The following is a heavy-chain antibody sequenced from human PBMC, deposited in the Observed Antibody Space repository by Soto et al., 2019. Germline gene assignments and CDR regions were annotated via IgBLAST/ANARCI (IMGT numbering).Heavy chain of an antibody. J-gene: IGHJ3*02. CDR3: AKSQSGSYFAAFDI. CDR1: GDSFSTYV. V-gene: IGHV3-23*01. CDR2: VTGSGVTT. D-gene: IGHD1-26*01. Sequence: GGSLRLSCVVSGDSFSTYVMNWVRQAPGKGLEWVSAVTGSGVTTWYADSVKGRFTISRDNSKNTLFLQMNSLRAEDTAVYYCAKSQSGSYFAAFDIWGQGTMVTVSS.